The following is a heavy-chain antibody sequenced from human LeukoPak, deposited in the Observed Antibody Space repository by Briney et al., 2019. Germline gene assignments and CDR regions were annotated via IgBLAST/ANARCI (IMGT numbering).Heavy chain of an antibody. J-gene: IGHJ5*02. CDR3: ARDRKQRGNWFDP. D-gene: IGHD6-25*01. V-gene: IGHV1-2*02. Sequence: ASVKVSCKASGYTFTGYYMHWVRQAPGQGLEWMGWINPNSGGTNYAQKFQGRVTMTRDTSISTAYMELSRLRSDDTAVYYCARDRKQRGNWFDPWGQGTLVTVSP. CDR1: GYTFTGYY. CDR2: INPNSGGT.